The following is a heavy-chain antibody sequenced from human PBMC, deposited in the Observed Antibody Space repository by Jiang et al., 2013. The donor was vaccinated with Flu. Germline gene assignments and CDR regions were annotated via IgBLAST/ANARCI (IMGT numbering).Heavy chain of an antibody. V-gene: IGHV1-69*19. J-gene: IGHJ5*02. CDR1: GGTFSGYA. D-gene: IGHD2-15*01. CDR2: FTPVLGAV. Sequence: SGAEVKKVGSSVKVSCKASGGTFSGYAVSWVRQAPGQGLEWMGGFTPVLGAVVYAQKFQGRVTITADGAADIIFMELSSLKSEDTAMYYCAADRPPLYCSGGTCRGFDP. CDR3: AADRPPLYCSGGTCRGFDP.